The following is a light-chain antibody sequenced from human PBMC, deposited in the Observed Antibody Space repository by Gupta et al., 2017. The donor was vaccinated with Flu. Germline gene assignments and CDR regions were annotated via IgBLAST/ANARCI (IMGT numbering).Light chain of an antibody. CDR3: QQRYNWPLT. CDR2: DAS. V-gene: IGKV3-11*01. CDR1: QSVRIF. J-gene: IGKJ4*01. Sequence: EIVLPQSPATLSLSPGERATLSCRASQSVRIFLAWYQQKPGQSPRLLIYDASNRATGIPARFSGSGSGTDFTLTISSLEPEDFAVYYCQQRYNWPLTCGGGTKVEVK.